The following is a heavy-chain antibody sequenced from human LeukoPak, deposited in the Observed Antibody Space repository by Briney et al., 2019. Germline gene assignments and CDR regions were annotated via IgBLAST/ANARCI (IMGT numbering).Heavy chain of an antibody. CDR3: ASTMVPGYYFDY. V-gene: IGHV4-30-2*01. J-gene: IGHJ4*02. CDR1: GGSISSGGYS. Sequence: SETLSLTCAVSGGSISSGGYSWSWIRQPPGKGLEWIGYIYHSGSTYYNPSLKSRVTISVDRSKNQFSLKLSSVTAADTAVYYCASTMVPGYYFDYWGQGTLVTVSS. D-gene: IGHD3-10*01. CDR2: IYHSGST.